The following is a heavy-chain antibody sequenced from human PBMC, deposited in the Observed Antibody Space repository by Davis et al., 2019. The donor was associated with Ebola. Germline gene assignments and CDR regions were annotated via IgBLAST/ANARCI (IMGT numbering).Heavy chain of an antibody. D-gene: IGHD3-10*01. CDR2: IYYSGST. Sequence: SETLSLTCIVSGGSTSSYYWSCIRQPPGKGLEWIGYIYYSGSTNYNPSNKNRVTIPVDTSKNQFSLKLISVPAADRAVYYCSRLNLWFGELLSNWLDAWGQGTMVTVSS. V-gene: IGHV4-59*08. J-gene: IGHJ5*02. CDR3: SRLNLWFGELLSNWLDA. CDR1: GGSTSSYY.